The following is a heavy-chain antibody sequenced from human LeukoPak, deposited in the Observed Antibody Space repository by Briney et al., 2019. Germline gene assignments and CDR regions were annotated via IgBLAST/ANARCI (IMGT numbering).Heavy chain of an antibody. CDR3: ARGSDGELDYFDH. D-gene: IGHD1-26*01. J-gene: IGHJ4*02. CDR1: GGTISSYA. Sequence: GGSLTLSCAASGGTISSYAMHWVRQAPGKGLERVAVISYDGSNKYYADSVKGRFTISRDNSKNTLYLQMNSLRAEDTAVYYCARGSDGELDYFDHWGQGTLVTVSS. CDR2: ISYDGSNK. V-gene: IGHV3-30-3*01.